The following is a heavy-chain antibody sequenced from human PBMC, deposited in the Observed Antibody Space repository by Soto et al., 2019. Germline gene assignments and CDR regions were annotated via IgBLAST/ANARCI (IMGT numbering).Heavy chain of an antibody. CDR1: GLTFSSYV. D-gene: IGHD3-22*01. CDR3: AKEMGDYYDSSGSWFDP. CDR2: ISGSGGNT. V-gene: IGHV3-23*01. J-gene: IGHJ5*02. Sequence: PRLSCAASGLTFSSYVMSWVRQAPGKGLEWVSAISGSGGNTYYADSVKGRFTISRDNSKNTLFLQMNSLRAEDTALYFCAKEMGDYYDSSGSWFDPWGQGTLVTVSS.